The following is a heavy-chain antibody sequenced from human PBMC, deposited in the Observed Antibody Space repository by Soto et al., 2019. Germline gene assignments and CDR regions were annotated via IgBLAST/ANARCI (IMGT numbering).Heavy chain of an antibody. CDR1: GGSISISSYY. CDR3: ASRYYDSSGYYGVDY. D-gene: IGHD3-22*01. J-gene: IGHJ4*02. CDR2: IYYSGST. Sequence: SETLSLTCTVSGGSISISSYYWGWIRQPPGKGLEWIGSIYYSGSTYYNPSLKSRVTISVDTSKNQFSLKLSSVTAADTAVYYCASRYYDSSGYYGVDYWGQGTLVTVSS. V-gene: IGHV4-39*01.